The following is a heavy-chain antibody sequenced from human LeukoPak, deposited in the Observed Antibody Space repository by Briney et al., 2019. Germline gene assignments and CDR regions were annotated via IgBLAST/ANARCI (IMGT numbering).Heavy chain of an antibody. CDR1: GGSISGYF. J-gene: IGHJ6*02. Sequence: SETLSLTCTVSGGSISGYFWRCIRQPPGQGLEFIGYIYYTGATLYNPSLKSRVTMSVGKSKNQFSLKLSSVTAADTAVYYCARHDPVGYYQRGMYVWGQGTTVTVS. CDR3: ARHDPVGYYQRGMYV. D-gene: IGHD2-15*01. V-gene: IGHV4-59*08. CDR2: IYYTGAT.